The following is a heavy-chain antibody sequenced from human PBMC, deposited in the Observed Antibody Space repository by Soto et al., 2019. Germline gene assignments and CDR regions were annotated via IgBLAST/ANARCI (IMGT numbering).Heavy chain of an antibody. D-gene: IGHD3-10*01. J-gene: IGHJ6*02. CDR1: GFTFSSYS. CDR3: ARPDLGEIPGGMDV. V-gene: IGHV3-48*02. CDR2: ISSSSSTI. Sequence: EVQLVESGGGLVQPGGSLRLSCAASGFTFSSYSMNWVRQAPGKGLEWVSYISSSSSTIYYADSVKGRFTISRDNAKNSLYLQMNSLRDEDTAVYYCARPDLGEIPGGMDVWCQGTTVTVSS.